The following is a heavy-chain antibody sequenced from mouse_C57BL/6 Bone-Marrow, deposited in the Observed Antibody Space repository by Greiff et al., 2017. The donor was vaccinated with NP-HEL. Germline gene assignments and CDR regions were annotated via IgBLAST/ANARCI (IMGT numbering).Heavy chain of an antibody. D-gene: IGHD1-1*01. V-gene: IGHV1-72*01. CDR1: GYTFTSYW. CDR2: IDPNSGGT. J-gene: IGHJ1*03. CDR3: PRYYYGSRGWYFDV. Sequence: QVQLQQPGADLVKPGASVKLSCKASGYTFTSYWMHWVKQRPGRGLEWIGRIDPNSGGTKFNEKFKTKATLTVDKPSSTASMQLSSLTAEDSAVYYCPRYYYGSRGWYFDVWGTGTTVTVSS.